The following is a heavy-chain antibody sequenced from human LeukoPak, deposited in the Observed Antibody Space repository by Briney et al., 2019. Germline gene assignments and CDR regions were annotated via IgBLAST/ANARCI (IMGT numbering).Heavy chain of an antibody. J-gene: IGHJ4*02. V-gene: IGHV1-46*01. CDR3: AREVPANCSGGSCFDY. CDR1: GYTFTSCY. Sequence: ASVKVSCKASGYTFTSCYMHWVRQAPGQGLEWMGIINPSGGSTSYAQKFQGRVTMTRDTSTSTVYMELSSLRSEDTAVYYCAREVPANCSGGSCFDYWGQGTLVTVSS. CDR2: INPSGGST. D-gene: IGHD2-15*01.